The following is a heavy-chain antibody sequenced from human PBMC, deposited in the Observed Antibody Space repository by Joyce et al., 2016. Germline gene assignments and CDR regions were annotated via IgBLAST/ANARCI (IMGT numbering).Heavy chain of an antibody. CDR1: RFAFSSYA. Sequence: EVQLLESGGGLVQPGGSLRLSCAASRFAFSSYAMSWFRQAPGKGLGWVSTISSSGGSTYYADSGKGRFTISRDNSENTLYLQMNSLRAGDTAVYYCAKDQDYGDYSVDYWGQGTLVTVSS. J-gene: IGHJ4*02. V-gene: IGHV3-23*01. D-gene: IGHD4-17*01. CDR2: ISSSGGST. CDR3: AKDQDYGDYSVDY.